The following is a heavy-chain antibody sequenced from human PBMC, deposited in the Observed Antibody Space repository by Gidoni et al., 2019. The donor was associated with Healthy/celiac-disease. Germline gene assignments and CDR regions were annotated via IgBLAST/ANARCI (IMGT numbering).Heavy chain of an antibody. CDR3: AKKTDIVVVVVVFDY. V-gene: IGHV3-23*01. CDR1: DFTFSSYA. Sequence: EVQLLESGGGLVQPGGSLRLPCAASDFTFSSYAMSWVRQAPGKGLEWVSAISGSGGSTYYADSVKGRFTISRDNSKNTLYLQMNSLRAEDTAVYYCAKKTDIVVVVVVFDYWGQGTLVTVSS. D-gene: IGHD2-15*01. CDR2: ISGSGGST. J-gene: IGHJ4*02.